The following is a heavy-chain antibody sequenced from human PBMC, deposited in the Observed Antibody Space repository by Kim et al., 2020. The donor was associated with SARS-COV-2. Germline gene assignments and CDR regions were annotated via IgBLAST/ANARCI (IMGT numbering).Heavy chain of an antibody. CDR3: ASRIYTSFDS. J-gene: IGHJ4*02. Sequence: RTTYADSVKGRLPVSRDNAKNTLYLQMNSLRAEDTAMYYCASRIYTSFDSWGQGTLVTVSS. V-gene: IGHV3-74*01. CDR2: RT.